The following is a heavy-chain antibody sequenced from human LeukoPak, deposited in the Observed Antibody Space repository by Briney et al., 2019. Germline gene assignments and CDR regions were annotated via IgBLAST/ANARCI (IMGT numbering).Heavy chain of an antibody. J-gene: IGHJ4*02. V-gene: IGHV4-39*07. CDR1: GASISSSSYY. Sequence: PSETLSLTCAVSGASISSSSYYWGWIRHPPGKGLEWIGNIYYSGSTYYNPSLKSRVTISLDTSKNQFSLKLSSVTAADTAVYYCARDVYFSDTRGYKDYWGQGTLVTVSS. D-gene: IGHD3-22*01. CDR3: ARDVYFSDTRGYKDY. CDR2: IYYSGST.